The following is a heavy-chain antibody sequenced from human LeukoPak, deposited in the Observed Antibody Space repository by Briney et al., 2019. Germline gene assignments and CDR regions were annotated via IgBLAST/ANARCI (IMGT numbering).Heavy chain of an antibody. V-gene: IGHV3-30*18. J-gene: IGHJ3*02. Sequence: GGSLRLSCAASGFTFSSNDIHWVRQAPGKGLEWVVVISYDGGNKYYADSVKGRFAISKDNSKNTLYLQMNSLRAEDTAVYYCAKGTHYYDSSGYWGAFDIWGQGTMVTVSS. CDR1: GFTFSSND. D-gene: IGHD3-22*01. CDR2: ISYDGGNK. CDR3: AKGTHYYDSSGYWGAFDI.